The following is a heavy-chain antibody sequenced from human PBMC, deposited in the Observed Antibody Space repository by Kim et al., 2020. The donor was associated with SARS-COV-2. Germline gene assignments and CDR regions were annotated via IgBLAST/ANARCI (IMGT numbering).Heavy chain of an antibody. CDR2: INTDGGSI. V-gene: IGHV3-74*01. J-gene: IGHJ1*01. CDR3: ARQGALGSNWRN. Sequence: GGSLRLSCAASGFTLGDYAMHWVRQAPGKGLVWVSGINTDGGSISYVGSVKGRFTSSRDNAKNSVFLQMNSLRVEDTAVYYCARQGALGSNWRNWGQGTL. CDR1: GFTLGDYA. D-gene: IGHD6-13*01.